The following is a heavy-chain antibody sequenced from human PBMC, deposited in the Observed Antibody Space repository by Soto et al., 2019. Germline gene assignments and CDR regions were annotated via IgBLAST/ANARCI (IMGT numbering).Heavy chain of an antibody. J-gene: IGHJ5*02. CDR2: IYYSGST. Sequence: SETLSLTCTVSGGSISSYYWSWIRQPPGKGLEWIGYIYYSGSTNYNPSLKSRVTISVDTSKNQFSLKLSSVTAADTAVYYCARDGYNYGNWFDPWGQGTLVTVSS. CDR3: ARDGYNYGNWFDP. CDR1: GGSISSYY. V-gene: IGHV4-59*12. D-gene: IGHD5-12*01.